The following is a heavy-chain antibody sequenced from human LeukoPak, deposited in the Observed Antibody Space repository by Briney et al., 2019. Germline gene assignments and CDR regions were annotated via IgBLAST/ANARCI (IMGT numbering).Heavy chain of an antibody. D-gene: IGHD6-19*01. CDR1: GFTFSSYG. Sequence: QSGGSLRLSCAASGFTFSSYGMHWVRQAPGKGLEWVAFIRYDGSNKYYADSVKGRFTISRGNSKNTLYLQMNSLRAEDTAVYYCAKGSSGWTPFDYWGQGTLVTVSS. CDR3: AKGSSGWTPFDY. CDR2: IRYDGSNK. J-gene: IGHJ4*02. V-gene: IGHV3-30*02.